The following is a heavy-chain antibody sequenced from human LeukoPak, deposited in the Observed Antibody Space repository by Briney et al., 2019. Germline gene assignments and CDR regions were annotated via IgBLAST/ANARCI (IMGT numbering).Heavy chain of an antibody. CDR1: GYSFTSYW. CDR3: ARVAAAVDYYYYGMDV. CDR2: IYPGDSDT. J-gene: IGHJ6*02. Sequence: GESLKISCKGSGYSFTSYWIGWVRQMPGKGLEWMGIIYPGDSDTRYSPSFQGQVTISADKSISTAYLQWSSLKASDTAMCYCARVAAAVDYYYYGMDVWGQGTTVTVSS. D-gene: IGHD6-13*01. V-gene: IGHV5-51*01.